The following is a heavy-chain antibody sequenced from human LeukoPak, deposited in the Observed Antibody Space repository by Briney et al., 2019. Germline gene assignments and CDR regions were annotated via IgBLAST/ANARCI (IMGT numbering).Heavy chain of an antibody. CDR1: GYSISGGYN. CDR3: ARQAGYYYYMDV. V-gene: IGHV4-38-2*01. Sequence: SSETLSLTCAVSGYSISGGYNWGWIRQPPGKGLEWIGSIYHSGSTYYNPSLKSRVTISVDTSKNQFSLKLSAVTAADTTVYYCARQAGYYYYMDVWGKGTTVTVSS. J-gene: IGHJ6*03. CDR2: IYHSGST.